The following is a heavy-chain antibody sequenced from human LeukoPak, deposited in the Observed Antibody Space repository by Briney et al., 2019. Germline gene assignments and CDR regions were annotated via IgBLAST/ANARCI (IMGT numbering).Heavy chain of an antibody. CDR3: ARGGSWFDP. CDR1: GGSISSSSYY. CDR2: IYYSGST. V-gene: IGHV4-39*01. J-gene: IGHJ5*02. D-gene: IGHD3-16*01. Sequence: SETLSPTCTVSGGSISSSSYYWGWIRQPPGKGLEWIGSIYYSGSTYYNPSLKSRVTISVDTSKNQFSLKLSSVTAADTAVYYCARGGSWFDPWGQGTLVTVSS.